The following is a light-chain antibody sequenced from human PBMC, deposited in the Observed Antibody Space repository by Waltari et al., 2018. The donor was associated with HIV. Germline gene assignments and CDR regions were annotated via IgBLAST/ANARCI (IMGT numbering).Light chain of an antibody. CDR2: CAS. CDR3: QQFFSAPLT. V-gene: IGKV4-1*01. Sequence: DIVMTQSPESLAVSLGERATINCKSSHNILYNSNNKNYLAWYQQKPGQPPRLLFSCASTRQSGVPDRFSGGGSGTDFTLIINKLQPEDVALYFCQQFFSAPLTFGGGTKVEI. J-gene: IGKJ4*02. CDR1: HNILYNSNNKNY.